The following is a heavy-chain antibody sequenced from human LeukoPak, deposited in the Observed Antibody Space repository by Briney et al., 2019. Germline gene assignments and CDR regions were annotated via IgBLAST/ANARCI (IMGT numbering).Heavy chain of an antibody. Sequence: GSLRLSCAASGLTFNTFNMNWVRQAPGKGLEWVSSITSGGDYIYYADSVKGRFTTSRDNAKNSLSLQLNSLRVEDTAVYYCARGHYDVLAASYKWTPDYWGQGTLVTVSS. CDR3: ARGHYDVLAASYKWTPDY. CDR2: ITSGGDYI. V-gene: IGHV3-21*01. D-gene: IGHD3-9*01. J-gene: IGHJ4*02. CDR1: GLTFNTFN.